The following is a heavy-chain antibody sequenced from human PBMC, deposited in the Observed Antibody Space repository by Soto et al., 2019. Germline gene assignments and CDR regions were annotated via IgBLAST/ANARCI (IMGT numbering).Heavy chain of an antibody. CDR3: ARIRIAARSGSYYYYYGMDV. CDR2: INHSGST. V-gene: IGHV4-34*01. D-gene: IGHD6-6*01. CDR1: GGSFSGYY. J-gene: IGHJ6*02. Sequence: LSLTCAVYGGSFSGYYWSWIRQPPGKGLEWIGEINHSGSTNYNPSLKSRVTISVDTSKNQFSLKLSSVTAADTAVYYCARIRIAARSGSYYYYYGMDVWGQGTTVTVSS.